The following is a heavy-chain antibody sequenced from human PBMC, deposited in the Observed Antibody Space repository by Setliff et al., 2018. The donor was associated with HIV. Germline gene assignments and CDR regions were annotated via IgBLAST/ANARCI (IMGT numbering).Heavy chain of an antibody. CDR3: ARDWVTRSNYYGSGSPWYFDF. V-gene: IGHV4-4*07. CDR1: GGSISSYY. Sequence: SETLSLTCTVSGGSISSYYWSWIRQPAGKRLEFIGRISAAGTINYNPSLRSRVTLSVDTSENQFSLKLRSVNAADTAVYYCARDWVTRSNYYGSGSPWYFDFWGRGILVTVSS. CDR2: ISAAGTI. J-gene: IGHJ2*01. D-gene: IGHD3-10*01.